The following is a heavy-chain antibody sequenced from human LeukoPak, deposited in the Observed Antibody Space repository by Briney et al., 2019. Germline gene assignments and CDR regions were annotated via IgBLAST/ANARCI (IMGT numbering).Heavy chain of an antibody. D-gene: IGHD2-2*01. V-gene: IGHV4-4*08. J-gene: IGHJ4*02. Sequence: SETLSLTCTVSGGSISSYYWSWVRQPPGKGLEWIGYIYTSGSTKYNPSLKSGVTISVDTSKNQFSLKLSTATDADTTVYYCARSEPHHRQTAVCCSASCYRPFDYWGQGTLVTVSS. CDR2: IYTSGST. CDR3: ARSEPHHRQTAVCCSASCYRPFDY. CDR1: GGSISSYY.